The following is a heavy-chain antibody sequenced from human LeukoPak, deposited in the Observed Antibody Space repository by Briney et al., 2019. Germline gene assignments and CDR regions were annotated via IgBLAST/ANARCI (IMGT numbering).Heavy chain of an antibody. CDR2: IIPIFGTA. J-gene: IGHJ4*02. D-gene: IGHD3-10*01. CDR3: AREGEYGSGSLPTTTYYFDY. V-gene: IGHV1-69*05. CDR1: GGSFTSYG. Sequence: SVKVSCKASGGSFTSYGISWVRQAPGQGLEWMGGIIPIFGTANYAQKFQGRVTITTDESTSTAYMELSSLRSEDTAVYYCAREGEYGSGSLPTTTYYFDYWGQGTLVTVSS.